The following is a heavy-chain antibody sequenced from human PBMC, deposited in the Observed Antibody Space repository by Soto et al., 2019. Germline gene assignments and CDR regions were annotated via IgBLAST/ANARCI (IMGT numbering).Heavy chain of an antibody. CDR2: INPKFGDT. CDR3: ARNMDYYYGPGSGNGHGV. J-gene: IGHJ6*02. V-gene: IGHV1-2*02. CDR1: GYTFTAYY. Sequence: QVQLVQSGAEVKEPGGSVRVSYEASGYTFTAYYIHWVSQAPGQGLEWMGWINPKFGDTTYAQDFQGRLTLTRDMSISTVYLDLSRLTSDDTAIYYCARNMDYYYGPGSGNGHGVWGQGTTVNVFS. D-gene: IGHD3-10*01.